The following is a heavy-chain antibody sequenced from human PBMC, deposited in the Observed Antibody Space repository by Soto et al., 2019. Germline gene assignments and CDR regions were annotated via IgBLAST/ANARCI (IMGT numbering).Heavy chain of an antibody. Sequence: PGGSLRLSYAASGFTFSSYAMSWVRQAPGKRLEWVSAISGGTSSTYYADSVKGRFTISRDNSKNTLYLQMNSLRAEDTAVYYCAKERWAAAGTPTLDYWGQGTLVTVS. CDR2: ISGGTSST. CDR1: GFTFSSYA. D-gene: IGHD6-13*01. J-gene: IGHJ4*02. V-gene: IGHV3-23*01. CDR3: AKERWAAAGTPTLDY.